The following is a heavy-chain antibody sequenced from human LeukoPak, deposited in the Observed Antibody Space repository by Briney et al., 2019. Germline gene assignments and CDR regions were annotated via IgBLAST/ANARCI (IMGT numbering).Heavy chain of an antibody. J-gene: IGHJ5*02. CDR1: GGSISSGDYY. Sequence: SETLSLTCTVSGGSISSGDYYWSWIRQPPGKGLEWIGYIYYSGSTYYNPSLKSRVTISVDTSKNQFSLKLSSVTAADTAVYYCARAIGYCSSTSCYGGWFDPWGREPWSPSPQ. V-gene: IGHV4-30-4*01. CDR2: IYYSGST. CDR3: ARAIGYCSSTSCYGGWFDP. D-gene: IGHD2-2*01.